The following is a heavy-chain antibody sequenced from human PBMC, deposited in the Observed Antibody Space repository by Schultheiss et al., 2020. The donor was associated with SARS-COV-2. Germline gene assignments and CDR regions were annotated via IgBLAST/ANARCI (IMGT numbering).Heavy chain of an antibody. CDR2: ITASGGAT. D-gene: IGHD2-8*01. V-gene: IGHV3-23*01. CDR3: AKDRYCTTISCPTDY. J-gene: IGHJ4*02. CDR1: GFPFGAYT. Sequence: GGSLRLSCEASGFPFGAYTVNWVRQAPGKGLEWVSSITASGGATYYAASVKGRFTISRDNSRNTVYLQMNSLGAEDTALYYCAKDRYCTTISCPTDYWGQGTLVTVSS.